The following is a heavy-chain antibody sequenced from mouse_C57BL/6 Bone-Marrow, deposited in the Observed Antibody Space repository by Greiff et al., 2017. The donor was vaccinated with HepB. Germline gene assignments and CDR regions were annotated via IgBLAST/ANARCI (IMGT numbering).Heavy chain of an antibody. CDR3: ARFMIRRYYAMDY. V-gene: IGHV1-55*01. J-gene: IGHJ4*01. CDR1: GYTFTSYW. Sequence: LQLQQPGAELVKPGASVKMSCKASGYTFTSYWITWVKQRPGQGLEWIGDIYPGSGSTNYNEKFKSKATLTVDTSSSTAYMQLGSLTSEDSAVYYCARFMIRRYYAMDYWGQGTSVTVSS. CDR2: IYPGSGST. D-gene: IGHD2-4*01.